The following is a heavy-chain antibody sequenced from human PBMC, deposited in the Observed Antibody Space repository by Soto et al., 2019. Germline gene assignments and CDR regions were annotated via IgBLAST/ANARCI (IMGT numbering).Heavy chain of an antibody. CDR1: GFTFSRSA. D-gene: IGHD3-22*01. Sequence: SVKVSCKGSGFTFSRSAVQWVRQARGQGLEWIGWIVAASGKTDYSQIFQERVTITRDMSTSTAYMELSSLSFEDTAVYYCAATLDWGSYDFGGYPSWGQGTLVTVSS. CDR2: IVAASGKT. CDR3: AATLDWGSYDFGGYPS. V-gene: IGHV1-58*01. J-gene: IGHJ4*02.